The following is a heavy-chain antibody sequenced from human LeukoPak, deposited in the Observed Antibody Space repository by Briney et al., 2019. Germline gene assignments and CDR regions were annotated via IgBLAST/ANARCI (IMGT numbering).Heavy chain of an antibody. CDR1: GFTVSSSY. D-gene: IGHD6-13*01. J-gene: IGHJ4*02. CDR2: IYSGGGT. V-gene: IGHV3-53*01. Sequence: GGSLRLSCAASGFTVSSSYMSWVRQAPGKGLEWVSCIYSGGGTYYADSVKGRFTLSRDNSKNTLYLQMNSLRAEDTAVYYCATGPYSSSWYPPLDYWGQGTLVTVSS. CDR3: ATGPYSSSWYPPLDY.